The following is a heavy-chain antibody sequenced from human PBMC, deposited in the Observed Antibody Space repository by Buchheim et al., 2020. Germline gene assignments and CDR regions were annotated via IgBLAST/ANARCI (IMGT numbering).Heavy chain of an antibody. V-gene: IGHV3-30*18. CDR2: VSYDGDNK. J-gene: IGHJ4*02. Sequence: QVQLVESGGGVVQPGRSLRLSCAASGFTFNRNGMHWVRQAPGKGLEWVAVVSYDGDNKYYVDSVKGRFTISTDNSKNTVYLQMNSLRAEDTAVYYCAKDVRSEAAAMDSWGQGT. CDR3: AKDVRSEAAAMDS. CDR1: GFTFNRNG. D-gene: IGHD6-13*01.